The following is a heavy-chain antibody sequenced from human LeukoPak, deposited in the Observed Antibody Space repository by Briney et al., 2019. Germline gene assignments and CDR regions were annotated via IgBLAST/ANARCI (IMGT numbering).Heavy chain of an antibody. CDR2: IYYSGST. J-gene: IGHJ5*02. CDR1: GGSISSSSYY. D-gene: IGHD6-13*01. V-gene: IGHV4-39*07. CDR3: ARDPPGIAAS. Sequence: SETLSLTCTVSGGSISSSSYYWGWIRQPPGKGLEWIGSIYYSGSTYYNPSLKSRVTISVDTSKNQFSLKLSSVTAADTAVYYCARDPPGIAASWGQGTLVTVSS.